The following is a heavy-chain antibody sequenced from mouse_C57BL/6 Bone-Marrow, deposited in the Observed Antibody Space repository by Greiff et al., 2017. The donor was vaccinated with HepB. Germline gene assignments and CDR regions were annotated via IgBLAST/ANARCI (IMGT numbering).Heavy chain of an antibody. CDR1: GYTFTSYW. CDR3: ARRASALSWFAY. V-gene: IGHV1-50*01. D-gene: IGHD3-1*01. CDR2: IDPSDSYI. J-gene: IGHJ3*01. Sequence: VQLQQPGAEFVKPGASVKLSCKASGYTFTSYWMQWVNQRPGQGLEWIGEIDPSDSYINYNQKFKGYATLTVDVSSSTAYMQLSSLTSEDSAVYYCARRASALSWFAYWGQGTLVTVSA.